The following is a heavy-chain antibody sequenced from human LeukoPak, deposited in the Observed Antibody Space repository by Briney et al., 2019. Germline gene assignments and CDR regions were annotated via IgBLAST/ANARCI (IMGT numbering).Heavy chain of an antibody. V-gene: IGHV3-21*01. CDR1: GFTFSSYS. D-gene: IGHD6-19*01. CDR2: ISASSNFI. Sequence: GGSLRLSCAASGFTFSSYSMDWVRQAPGKGLEWVSSISASSNFISYADSVKGRFTISRDSAKKSLYLQMNSVRAEDTAVYYCARDPGYSSGWFDYWGQGALVTVSS. CDR3: ARDPGYSSGWFDY. J-gene: IGHJ4*02.